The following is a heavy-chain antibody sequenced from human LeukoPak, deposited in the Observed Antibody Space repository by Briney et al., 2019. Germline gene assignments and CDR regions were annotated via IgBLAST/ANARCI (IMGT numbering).Heavy chain of an antibody. CDR3: AKDPSILTSTICDY. Sequence: PGGSLRLSCAVSGFTFSSYAMSWVRQAPGKGLEWVSAISGAGTRTYYADSVKGRFSISRDNSKNTLYLQMNSLRAEDTAVYYCAKDPSILTSTICDYWGQGTLVTVSS. J-gene: IGHJ4*02. D-gene: IGHD5/OR15-5a*01. CDR1: GFTFSSYA. V-gene: IGHV3-23*01. CDR2: ISGAGTRT.